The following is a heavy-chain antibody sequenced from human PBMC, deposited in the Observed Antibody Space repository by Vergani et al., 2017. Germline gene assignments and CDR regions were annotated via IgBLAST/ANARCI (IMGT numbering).Heavy chain of an antibody. V-gene: IGHV1-69*08. D-gene: IGHD2-8*01. CDR2: IIPILGIA. Sequence: QVQLVQSGAEVKKPGSSVKVSCKASGGTFSSYTISWVRQAPGQGLEWMGRIIPILGIANYAQKFQGRVTITADKSTSTAYMELSSLRSEDTAVYYCARDLVLMGFDPWGQGTLVTVSS. CDR1: GGTFSSYT. J-gene: IGHJ5*02. CDR3: ARDLVLMGFDP.